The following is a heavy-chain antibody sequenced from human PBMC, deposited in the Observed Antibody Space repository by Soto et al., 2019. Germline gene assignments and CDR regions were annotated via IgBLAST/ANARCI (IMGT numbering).Heavy chain of an antibody. CDR1: GFTFSNAW. J-gene: IGHJ4*02. D-gene: IGHD3-3*01. CDR2: IKSKTDGGTT. CDR3: TTGFRITIFGVVIKPVDS. V-gene: IGHV3-15*01. Sequence: AGGSLRLSCAASGFTFSNAWMSWVRQAPGKGLEWVGRIKSKTDGGTTDYAAPVKGRFTISRDDSKNTLYLQMNSLKTEDTAVYYCTTGFRITIFGVVIKPVDSWGQGTLVTVSS.